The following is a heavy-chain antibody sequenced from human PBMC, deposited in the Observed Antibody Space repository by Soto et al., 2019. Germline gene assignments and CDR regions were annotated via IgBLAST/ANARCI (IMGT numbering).Heavy chain of an antibody. D-gene: IGHD2-2*01. V-gene: IGHV3-53*01. CDR3: ARAMPNWPYDY. CDR1: GFTVSGSY. J-gene: IGHJ4*02. Sequence: EVQLVESGGGLIQPGGSLRLSCAVSGFTVSGSYMTWVLQAPGKGLQCVSVIYRGGSTYYADSVKGRFTISRDNAKNTLYLQMNSLTVEDTAMYYCARAMPNWPYDYWGQGTLVTVSS. CDR2: IYRGGST.